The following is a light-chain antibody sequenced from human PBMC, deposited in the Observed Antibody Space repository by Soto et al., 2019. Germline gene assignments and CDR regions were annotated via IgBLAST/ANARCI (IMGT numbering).Light chain of an antibody. CDR3: QSYDSSLSGYV. CDR1: SSKIGAGYD. V-gene: IGLV1-40*01. CDR2: GNS. J-gene: IGLJ1*01. Sequence: QSVLTQPPSVSGAPGQRVTISCTGSSSKIGAGYDVHWYQQLPGTAPKLLIYGNSNRPSGVPDRFSGSKSGTSASLAITGLQAEDEADYYCQSYDSSLSGYVFGPGTKAAVL.